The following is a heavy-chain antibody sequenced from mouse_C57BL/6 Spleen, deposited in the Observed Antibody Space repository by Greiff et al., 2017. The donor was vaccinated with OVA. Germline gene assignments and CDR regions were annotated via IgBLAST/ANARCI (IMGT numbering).Heavy chain of an antibody. D-gene: IGHD2-4*01. CDR2: ISSGRSTI. Sequence: EVQLVESGGGLVKPGGSLKLSCAASGFTFSDYGMHWVRQAPEKGLEWVAYISSGRSTIYYADTVQGRFSISRDNAKNTLFLQMTSLRAEDTAMYYCARNDYDRAAWFAYWGQGTLVTVSA. CDR3: ARNDYDRAAWFAY. CDR1: GFTFSDYG. J-gene: IGHJ3*01. V-gene: IGHV5-17*01.